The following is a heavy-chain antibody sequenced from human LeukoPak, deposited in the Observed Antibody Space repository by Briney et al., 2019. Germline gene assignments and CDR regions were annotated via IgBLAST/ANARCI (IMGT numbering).Heavy chain of an antibody. J-gene: IGHJ6*02. D-gene: IGHD1-26*01. Sequence: ASVKVSCKASGCTFTGYYMHWVRQAPGQGLEWMGWINPNSGGTNYAQKFQGRVTMTRDTSISTAYMELSRLRSDDTAVYYCARGRLVGANSYYYYYGMDVWGQGTTVTVSS. CDR3: ARGRLVGANSYYYYYGMDV. CDR2: INPNSGGT. CDR1: GCTFTGYY. V-gene: IGHV1-2*02.